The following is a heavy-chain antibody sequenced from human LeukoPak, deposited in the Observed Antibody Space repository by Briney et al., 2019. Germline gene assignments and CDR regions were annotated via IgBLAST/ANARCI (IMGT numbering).Heavy chain of an antibody. CDR2: ISDSGGST. J-gene: IGHJ4*02. Sequence: GGSLRLSCAASGLSFGSYAMNWVRQAPGKGLEWVTSISDSGGSTYYADSARGRFTISRDNSKNTVFLQMNSLRVEDTAVYYCARGRIAPDYWGQGTLVTVSS. CDR1: GLSFGSYA. V-gene: IGHV3-23*01. CDR3: ARGRIAPDY. D-gene: IGHD2-15*01.